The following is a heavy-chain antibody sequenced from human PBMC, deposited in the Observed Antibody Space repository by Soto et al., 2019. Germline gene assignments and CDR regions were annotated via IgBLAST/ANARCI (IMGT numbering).Heavy chain of an antibody. CDR3: ARGKTSGYHNWFDP. CDR2: ISAYNGNT. Sequence: GASVKVSCKASGGTFSSYAISWVRQAPGQGLEWMGWISAYNGNTNYAQKLQGRVTMTTDTSTSTAYMELRSLRSDDTAVYYCARGKTSGYHNWFDPWGQGTLVTVSS. D-gene: IGHD3-22*01. J-gene: IGHJ5*02. CDR1: GGTFSSYA. V-gene: IGHV1-18*01.